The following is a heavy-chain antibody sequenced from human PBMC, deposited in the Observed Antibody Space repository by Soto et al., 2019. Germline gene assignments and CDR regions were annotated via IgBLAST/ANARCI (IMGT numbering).Heavy chain of an antibody. Sequence: GGSLRLSCTASGFSFSSHSMKWVRQAPGKGLEWVSYISSSGSTIYYADSVKGRFTISRDNAKNSLYLQMNSLRDDDTAVYYCARGRGYCGGTNCYLDHWGQGALVTVSS. CDR1: GFSFSSHS. V-gene: IGHV3-48*02. CDR2: ISSSGSTI. D-gene: IGHD2-21*01. CDR3: ARGRGYCGGTNCYLDH. J-gene: IGHJ4*02.